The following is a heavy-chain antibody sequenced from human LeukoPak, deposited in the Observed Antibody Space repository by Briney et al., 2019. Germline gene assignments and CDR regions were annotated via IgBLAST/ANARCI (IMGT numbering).Heavy chain of an antibody. D-gene: IGHD6-13*01. CDR1: GGSFSGYY. J-gene: IGHJ4*02. V-gene: IGHV4-34*01. CDR3: ASLRRIAAAGPSGGDY. Sequence: SETLSLTCADYGGSFSGYYWSWIRQPPGKGLEWIGEINHSGSTNYNPSLKSRVTISVDTSKNQFSLKLSSVTAADTAVYYCASLRRIAAAGPSGGDYWGQGTLVTVSS. CDR2: INHSGST.